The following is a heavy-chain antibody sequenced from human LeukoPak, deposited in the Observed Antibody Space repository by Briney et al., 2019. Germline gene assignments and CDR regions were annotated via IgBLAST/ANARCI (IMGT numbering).Heavy chain of an antibody. J-gene: IGHJ4*02. CDR2: IIPIFGTA. Sequence: SSVKVSCKASGGTFSSYAISWVRQAPGQGLEWMGRIIPIFGTANYAQKFQGRVTITTDESTSTAYMELSSLRSEDTAVYYCARDGDYYDSSGYYGDWGQGTLVTVSS. CDR3: ARDGDYYDSSGYYGD. CDR1: GGTFSSYA. V-gene: IGHV1-69*05. D-gene: IGHD3-22*01.